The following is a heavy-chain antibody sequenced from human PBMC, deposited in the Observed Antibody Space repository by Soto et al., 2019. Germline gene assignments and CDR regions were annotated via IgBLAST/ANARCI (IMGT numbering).Heavy chain of an antibody. Sequence: QVSLVQSGAEVKKPGASVKVSCKASGYTFTSYYVHWVRQAPGQGLEWMGIINPSGATTTYPQNFKSRFAMTSDTSTSTVSTELSSMRSEDTAVYYCARRDCLSSSCYFKYWRQGTLVTASS. CDR3: ARRDCLSSSCYFKY. CDR1: GYTFTSYY. V-gene: IGHV1-46*01. D-gene: IGHD2-2*01. CDR2: INPSGATT. J-gene: IGHJ4*02.